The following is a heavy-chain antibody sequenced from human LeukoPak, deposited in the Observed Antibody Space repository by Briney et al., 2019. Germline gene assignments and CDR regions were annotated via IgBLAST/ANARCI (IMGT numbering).Heavy chain of an antibody. Sequence: GGSLRLSCAASGFTFSSYAMSWVRQAPGKGLEWVSAISGSGGSTYYADSVKGRFTISRDNSKNTLYLQMNSLRAEDTAVYYCARDPHYYDSSDAFDIWGQGTMVTVSS. J-gene: IGHJ3*02. CDR3: ARDPHYYDSSDAFDI. D-gene: IGHD3-22*01. CDR1: GFTFSSYA. CDR2: ISGSGGST. V-gene: IGHV3-23*01.